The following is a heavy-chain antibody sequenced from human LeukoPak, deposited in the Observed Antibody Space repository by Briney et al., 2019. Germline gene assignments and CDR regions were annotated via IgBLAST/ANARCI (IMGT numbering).Heavy chain of an antibody. V-gene: IGHV4-39*07. CDR2: IYHSGST. CDR1: GSSISSSSYY. D-gene: IGHD5-18*01. J-gene: IGHJ3*02. CDR3: ARDLSRGYSTDAFDI. Sequence: SETLSLTCTVSGSSISSSSYYWGWIRQPPGKGLEWIGSIYHSGSTYYNPSLKSRVTISVDTSKNQFSLKLSSVTAADTAVYYCARDLSRGYSTDAFDIWGQGTMVTVSS.